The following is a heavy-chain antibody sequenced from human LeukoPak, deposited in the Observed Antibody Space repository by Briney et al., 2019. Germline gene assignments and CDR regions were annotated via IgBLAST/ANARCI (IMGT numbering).Heavy chain of an antibody. Sequence: SETLSLTCTVSGGSISSYYWSWIRQPPGKGLEWIGYISYSGSTNYNPSLKSRVTISVDTSRNQFSLKLRSVTAADTAVYYCARGRLGGSGSYYNVLDYWGQGTLVTVSS. D-gene: IGHD3-10*01. CDR3: ARGRLGGSGSYYNVLDY. CDR1: GGSISSYY. J-gene: IGHJ4*02. V-gene: IGHV4-59*01. CDR2: ISYSGST.